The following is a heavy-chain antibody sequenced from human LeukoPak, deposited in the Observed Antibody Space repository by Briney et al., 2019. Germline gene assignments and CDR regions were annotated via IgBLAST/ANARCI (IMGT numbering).Heavy chain of an antibody. V-gene: IGHV3-74*01. Sequence: GGSLRLSCAASGFTFSNYWMHWVRHGPGKGLVWVSRINSDGSTTSYADSVKGRFTISRDNAKNTLYLQMNSLRAEDTAVYYCAPGYCSGGDCYSGWGQGTLVTVSS. J-gene: IGHJ4*02. CDR2: INSDGSTT. D-gene: IGHD2-15*01. CDR1: GFTFSNYW. CDR3: APGYCSGGDCYSG.